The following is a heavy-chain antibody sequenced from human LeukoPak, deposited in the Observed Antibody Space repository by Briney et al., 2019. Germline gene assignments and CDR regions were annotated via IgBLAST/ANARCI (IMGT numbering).Heavy chain of an antibody. CDR3: ARASEFDY. Sequence: ASVKVSCKASGYTFTSHDIHWVRQAPGQGLEWMGWINPNSDGTNYAQKFQGRITMTRDTSISTAYMELSSLRSDDTAVYYCARASEFDYWGQGTLVTVSS. J-gene: IGHJ4*02. D-gene: IGHD2-2*01. CDR1: GYTFTSHD. CDR2: INPNSDGT. V-gene: IGHV1-2*02.